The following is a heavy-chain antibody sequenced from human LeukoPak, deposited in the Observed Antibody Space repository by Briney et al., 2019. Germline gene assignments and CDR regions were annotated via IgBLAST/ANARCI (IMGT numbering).Heavy chain of an antibody. Sequence: GGSLRLSCVASGFSLSEYGIHWVRQAPGKGLEWLSFIRYDDSEYYADSVKGRFAISRDNSKNTLFLQMHSLRSEDTAVYYCAKDPVNHCASSVCYGLQCWGQGTLVIVSS. D-gene: IGHD3-22*01. CDR3: AKDPVNHCASSVCYGLQC. J-gene: IGHJ4*02. CDR1: GFSLSEYG. V-gene: IGHV3-30*02. CDR2: IRYDDSE.